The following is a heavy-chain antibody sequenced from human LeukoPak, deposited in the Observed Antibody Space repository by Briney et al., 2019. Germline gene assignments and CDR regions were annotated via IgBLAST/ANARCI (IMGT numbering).Heavy chain of an antibody. V-gene: IGHV4-28*01. Sequence: SETLSLTCAVSGYSITSSSWWGWIRQPPGKGLEWIGYIYHSGTAYYNPSLQSRVTMSVDTSKNQFSLKLSSVTAVDTAVYSCARKENVYYSFDYWGQGPLVTVSS. CDR2: IYHSGTA. CDR3: ARKENVYYSFDY. D-gene: IGHD3-10*01. J-gene: IGHJ4*02. CDR1: GYSITSSSW.